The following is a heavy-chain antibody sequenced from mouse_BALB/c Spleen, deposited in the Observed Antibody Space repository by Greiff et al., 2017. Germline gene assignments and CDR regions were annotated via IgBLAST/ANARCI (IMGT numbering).Heavy chain of an antibody. CDR2: IDPENGNT. D-gene: IGHD2-1*01. V-gene: IGHV14-1*02. Sequence: EVQLQQSGAELVRPGALVKLSCKATGFNIKDYYLHWVKQRPEQGLEWIGWIDPENGNTIYDPKFQGKASITADTSSNTAYMQHSSLTSADTAVYYCASYGNYVGGYWGQGTTLTVSS. CDR3: ASYGNYVGGY. J-gene: IGHJ2*01. CDR1: GFNIKDYY.